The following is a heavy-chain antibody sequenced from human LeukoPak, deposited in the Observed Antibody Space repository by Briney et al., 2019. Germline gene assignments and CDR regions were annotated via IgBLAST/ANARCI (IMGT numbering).Heavy chain of an antibody. CDR2: ISGSGDRT. D-gene: IGHD2-2*01. V-gene: IGHV3-23*01. CDR3: AKGLCSTTTCQYDFDF. J-gene: IGHJ4*02. CDR1: GFTFSNYV. Sequence: GGSLRLSCAASGFTFSNYVMSWGRQAPGKGLEWVSGISGSGDRTAYADSVKGRFTISRDNSKETLYLQLNSLRAEDTAIYYCAKGLCSTTTCQYDFDFWGQGTLVTVSS.